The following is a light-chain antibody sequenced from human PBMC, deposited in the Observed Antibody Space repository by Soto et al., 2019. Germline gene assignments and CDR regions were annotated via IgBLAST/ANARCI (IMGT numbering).Light chain of an antibody. CDR1: SSDVGGYNY. Sequence: QSALTQPASVSGSPGQSITISCTGTSSDVGGYNYVSWYQQHPGKAPKLMIYEVSNRPSGVSNRFSGSKSGNTASLTISGIQAEDEGDYYCSSYTSGSTCVFGGGTKLTVL. J-gene: IGLJ3*02. CDR3: SSYTSGSTCV. CDR2: EVS. V-gene: IGLV2-14*01.